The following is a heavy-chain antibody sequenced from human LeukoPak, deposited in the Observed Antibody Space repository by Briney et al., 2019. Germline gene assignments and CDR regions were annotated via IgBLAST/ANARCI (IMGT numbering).Heavy chain of an antibody. Sequence: AGGSLRLSCAASGFTFSNNAMSWVRQAPGKGLECVSAITGTIATGDPPYYADSVKGRFTISRDNAKNSLYLQMNSLRAEDTAVYSCARLRYNDFWSGSWKFYYSMDVWGKGTTVTVSS. J-gene: IGHJ6*03. CDR1: GFTFSNNA. CDR2: ITGTIATGDPP. D-gene: IGHD3-3*01. V-gene: IGHV3-23*01. CDR3: ARLRYNDFWSGSWKFYYSMDV.